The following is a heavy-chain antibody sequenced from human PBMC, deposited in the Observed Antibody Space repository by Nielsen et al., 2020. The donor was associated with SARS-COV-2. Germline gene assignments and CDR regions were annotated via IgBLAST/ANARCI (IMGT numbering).Heavy chain of an antibody. Sequence: ASVKVSCKSSGYTFSDFWIHWVRQAPGQGLEWMGRINPKNGATNYAQKFQGRVTVTRDTSSSTVYMDLSSLRSEDTAVYYCARDVNLTGYYSYWGQGTLVTVSS. D-gene: IGHD3-9*01. V-gene: IGHV1-2*06. CDR2: INPKNGAT. CDR3: ARDVNLTGYYSY. CDR1: GYTFSDFW. J-gene: IGHJ4*02.